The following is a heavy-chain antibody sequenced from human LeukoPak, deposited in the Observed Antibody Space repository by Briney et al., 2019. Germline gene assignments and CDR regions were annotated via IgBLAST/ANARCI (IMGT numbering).Heavy chain of an antibody. Sequence: GASVKVSCKASGGTFSSYAISWVRQAPGQGLEWMGGIIPMFGTANYAQKFQGRVTITADESTSTAYMELSSLRSEDTAVYYCARDVMDIVVVVAAVGWFDPWGQGNLVTVSS. CDR1: GGTFSSYA. CDR2: IIPMFGTA. J-gene: IGHJ5*02. V-gene: IGHV1-69*13. D-gene: IGHD2-15*01. CDR3: ARDVMDIVVVVAAVGWFDP.